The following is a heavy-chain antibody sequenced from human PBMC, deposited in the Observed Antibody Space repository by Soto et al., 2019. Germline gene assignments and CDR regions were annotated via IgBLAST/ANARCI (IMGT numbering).Heavy chain of an antibody. V-gene: IGHV4-61*01. CDR2: IYYSGGT. Sequence: PSETLSHTCTFSGGSGSSGSYYWRWIRQPPGKGLEWIGYIYYSGGTNYNPSLKSRVTISVDTSKNQFSLKLSSVTAADTAVYYCARGGGVTATFDYWGQGTLVTVSS. CDR1: GGSGSSGSYY. D-gene: IGHD5-18*01. J-gene: IGHJ4*02. CDR3: ARGGGVTATFDY.